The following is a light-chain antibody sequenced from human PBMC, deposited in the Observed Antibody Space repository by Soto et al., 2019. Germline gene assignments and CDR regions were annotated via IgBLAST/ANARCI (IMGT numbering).Light chain of an antibody. CDR3: HQFGGSPQT. J-gene: IGKJ1*01. V-gene: IGKV3-20*01. Sequence: EIVLTQSPGTLSLSPVDRATLSCRASQSLCVSYIAWYQQKPGQAPSLLIYSTSPRAAGIPDRFTGRGSGTHFNLAISRLEPEDFAVYYCHQFGGSPQTFGQGTTVEV. CDR1: QSLCVSY. CDR2: STS.